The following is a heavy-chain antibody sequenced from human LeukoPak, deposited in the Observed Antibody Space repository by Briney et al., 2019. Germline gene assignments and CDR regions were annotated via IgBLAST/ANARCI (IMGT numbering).Heavy chain of an antibody. Sequence: SETLSLTCTVSGGSISSSSYYWGWIRQPPGKGLEWIGSIYYSGSTYYNPSLKSRVTISVDTSKNQFSLKLSSVTAADTAVYYCARTILGWLDPWGQGTLVTVSS. J-gene: IGHJ5*02. CDR2: IYYSGST. CDR1: GGSISSSSYY. D-gene: IGHD3-3*01. V-gene: IGHV4-39*01. CDR3: ARTILGWLDP.